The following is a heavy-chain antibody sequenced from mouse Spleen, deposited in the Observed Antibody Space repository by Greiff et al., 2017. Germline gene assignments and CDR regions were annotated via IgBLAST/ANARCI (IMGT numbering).Heavy chain of an antibody. V-gene: IGHV1-53*01. Sequence: VKLMESGAELARPGASVKLSCKASGYTFTSYWMHWVKQRPGQGLEWIGNINPSNGGTNYNEKFKSKATLTVDKSSSTAYMQLSSLTSEDSAVYYCARYGSSLYYAMDYWGQGTSVTVSS. CDR3: ARYGSSLYYAMDY. CDR2: INPSNGGT. D-gene: IGHD1-1*01. CDR1: GYTFTSYW. J-gene: IGHJ4*01.